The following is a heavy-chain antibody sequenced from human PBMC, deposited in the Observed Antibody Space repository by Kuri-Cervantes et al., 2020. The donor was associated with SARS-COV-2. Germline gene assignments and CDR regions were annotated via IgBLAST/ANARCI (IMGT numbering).Heavy chain of an antibody. D-gene: IGHD3-22*01. CDR2: INPNSGGT. Sequence: ASVKVSCKASGYTFTGDYMHWVRQAPGQGLEWRGWINPNSGGTNYAQKFQGWVTMTRDTSISTVYMELSRLRSDDTAVYYCARSTPFRRLVVNSQGGAFDIWGQGTMVTVSS. CDR1: GYTFTGDY. CDR3: ARSTPFRRLVVNSQGGAFDI. V-gene: IGHV1-2*04. J-gene: IGHJ3*02.